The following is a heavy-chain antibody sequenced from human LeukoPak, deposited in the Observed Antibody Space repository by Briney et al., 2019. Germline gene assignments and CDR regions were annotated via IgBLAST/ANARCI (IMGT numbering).Heavy chain of an antibody. Sequence: PSETLSLTCTVSGGSISSSSYYWGWIRQPPGKGLEWIGSIYYSGSTYYNPSLKSRVTISVDTPKNQFSLKLSSVTAADTAVYYCARRFLRLGELSPIDYWGQGTLVTVSS. CDR2: IYYSGST. CDR1: GGSISSSSYY. D-gene: IGHD3-16*02. J-gene: IGHJ4*02. CDR3: ARRFLRLGELSPIDY. V-gene: IGHV4-39*01.